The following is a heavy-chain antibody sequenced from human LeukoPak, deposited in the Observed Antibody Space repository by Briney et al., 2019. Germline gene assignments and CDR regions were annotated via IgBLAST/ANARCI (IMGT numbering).Heavy chain of an antibody. CDR2: MNPNTGKT. Sequence: ASVKVSCKASGYTFSTYDINWVRQAPGQGLEWMGWMNPNTGKTGYAQKFQGRVTITRDTSISTAYMELSSLRSEDTALYYCARGCTSCYHKEFDYWGQGTLVTVST. V-gene: IGHV1-8*03. D-gene: IGHD2-2*01. J-gene: IGHJ4*02. CDR1: GYTFSTYD. CDR3: ARGCTSCYHKEFDY.